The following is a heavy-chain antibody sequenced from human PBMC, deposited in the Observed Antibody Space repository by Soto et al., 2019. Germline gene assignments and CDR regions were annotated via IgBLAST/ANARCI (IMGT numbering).Heavy chain of an antibody. D-gene: IGHD3-10*01. CDR1: GLTFSSYA. Sequence: GGSLRLSCAASGLTFSSYAMSWVRQAPGKGLEWVSAISGSGGSTYYADSVKGRFTISRDNSKNTLYLQMNSLRAEDTAVYYCAKVGSGTTVYYYYYMDVWGKGTTVTVSS. CDR2: ISGSGGST. V-gene: IGHV3-23*01. J-gene: IGHJ6*03. CDR3: AKVGSGTTVYYYYYMDV.